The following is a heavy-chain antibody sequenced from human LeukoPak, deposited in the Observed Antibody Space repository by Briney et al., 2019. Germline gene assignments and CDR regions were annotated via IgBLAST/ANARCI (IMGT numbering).Heavy chain of an antibody. CDR3: ARANSYGYYDFWSGSMYYFDY. D-gene: IGHD3-3*01. CDR2: ISSSSSTI. V-gene: IGHV3-48*04. J-gene: IGHJ4*02. Sequence: GSLRLSCAASGFTFSSYSMNWVRQAPGKGLEWVSYISSSSSTIYYADSVKGRFTISRDNAKNSLYLQMNSLRAEDTAVYYCARANSYGYYDFWSGSMYYFDYWGQGTLVTVSS. CDR1: GFTFSSYS.